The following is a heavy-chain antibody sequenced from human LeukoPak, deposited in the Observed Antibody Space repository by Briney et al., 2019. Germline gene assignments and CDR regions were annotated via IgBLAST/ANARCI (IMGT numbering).Heavy chain of an antibody. D-gene: IGHD5-18*01. J-gene: IGHJ4*02. CDR3: ARTWIQAPFDY. CDR2: INHSGST. Sequence: PSETLCLTCAVYGGSFSGYYWSWIRQPPGKGLEWIGGINHSGSTNYTPSLTSRVTISVDTSKNQFSLKLSSVTAADTAVYYCARTWIQAPFDYWGQGTLVTVSS. V-gene: IGHV4-34*01. CDR1: GGSFSGYY.